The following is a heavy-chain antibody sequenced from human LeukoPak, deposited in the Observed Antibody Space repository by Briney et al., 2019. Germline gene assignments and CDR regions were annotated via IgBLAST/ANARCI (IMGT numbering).Heavy chain of an antibody. D-gene: IGHD3-22*01. Sequence: SETLSLTCTVSGGSISGYYWSWIRQPAGKGLEWIGRIYTSGSTNYNPSLKGRLTMSVDTSKNQFSLKLSSVTAADTAVYYCARRDYDSSGYYWYFDLWGRGTLVTVSS. CDR2: IYTSGST. CDR1: GGSISGYY. CDR3: ARRDYDSSGYYWYFDL. V-gene: IGHV4-4*07. J-gene: IGHJ2*01.